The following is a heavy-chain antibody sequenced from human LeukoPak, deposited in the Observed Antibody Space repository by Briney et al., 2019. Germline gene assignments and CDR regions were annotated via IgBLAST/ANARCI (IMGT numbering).Heavy chain of an antibody. CDR2: ISSSSSYI. V-gene: IGHV3-21*01. CDR3: ARWLQLPYYYGMDV. D-gene: IGHD5-24*01. J-gene: IGHJ6*02. Sequence: GGSLRLSCAASGFTFSSYSMNWVRQAPGKGLEWVSSISSSSSYIYYADSVKGRFTISRDNAKNSLYLQMNSLRAEDTAVYYCARWLQLPYYYGMDVWGQGTTVTVSS. CDR1: GFTFSSYS.